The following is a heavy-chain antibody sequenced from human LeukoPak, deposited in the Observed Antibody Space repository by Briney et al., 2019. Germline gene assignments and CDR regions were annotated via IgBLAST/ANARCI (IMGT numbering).Heavy chain of an antibody. CDR3: ARDSEYYYDSSGYYHSYDY. V-gene: IGHV3-30-3*01. CDR1: GFTFSSYA. Sequence: VQPGRSLRLSCAASGFTFSSYAMHWVRQAPGKGLEWVAVISYDGSNKYYADSVKGRFTISRDNSKNTLYLQMNSLRAEDTAVYYCARDSEYYYDSSGYYHSYDYWGQGTLVTVSS. D-gene: IGHD3-22*01. CDR2: ISYDGSNK. J-gene: IGHJ4*02.